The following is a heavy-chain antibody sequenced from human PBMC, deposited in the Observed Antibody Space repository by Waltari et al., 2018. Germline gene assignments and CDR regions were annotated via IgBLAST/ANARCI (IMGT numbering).Heavy chain of an antibody. V-gene: IGHV4-61*09. CDR2: IYTSGST. D-gene: IGHD3-22*01. CDR3: ARDNYYDSSGHLDV. CDR1: GGSISSGSYY. Sequence: QVQLQESGPGLVKPSQTLYLTGTVSGGSISSGSYYWTWIRQPAGKGLEWIGYIYTSGSTNYNPSLKSRVTISVDTSKNQFSLKLSSVTAADTAVYYCARDNYYDSSGHLDVWGQGTTVTVSS. J-gene: IGHJ6*02.